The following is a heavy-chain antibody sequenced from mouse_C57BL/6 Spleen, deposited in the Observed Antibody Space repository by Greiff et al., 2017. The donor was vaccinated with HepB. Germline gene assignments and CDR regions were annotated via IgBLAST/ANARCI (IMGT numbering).Heavy chain of an antibody. CDR2: IYPGNSDT. CDR3: TREGLTTWYFDV. CDR1: GYTFTSYW. D-gene: IGHD1-1*01. V-gene: IGHV1-5*01. J-gene: IGHJ1*03. Sequence: EVQLQQSGTVLARPGASVKMSCKTSGYTFTSYWMHWVKQRPGQGLEWIGAIYPGNSDTRYNQKFKGKAKLTAVTSASTAYMELSSLTNEDSAVYYCTREGLTTWYFDVWGTGTTVTVSS.